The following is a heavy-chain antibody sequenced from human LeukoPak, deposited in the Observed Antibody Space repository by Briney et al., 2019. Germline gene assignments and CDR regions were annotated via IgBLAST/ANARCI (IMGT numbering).Heavy chain of an antibody. Sequence: ASVKVSCKASGYTFTCYYMHWVRQAPGQGLEWMGRINPNSGGTNYAQKFQGRVTMTRDTSISTAYMELSRLRSDDTAVYYCARDKDIVLMVYASGGFDPWGQGTLVTVSS. CDR3: ARDKDIVLMVYASGGFDP. CDR1: GYTFTCYY. CDR2: INPNSGGT. V-gene: IGHV1-2*06. D-gene: IGHD2-8*01. J-gene: IGHJ5*02.